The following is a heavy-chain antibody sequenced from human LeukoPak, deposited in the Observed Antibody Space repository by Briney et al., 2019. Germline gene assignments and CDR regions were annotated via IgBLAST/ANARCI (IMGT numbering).Heavy chain of an antibody. CDR1: GGTFTGYA. D-gene: IGHD3-10*01. J-gene: IGHJ5*02. CDR3: AREGGSGSYFWFDP. CDR2: IIPIFGTA. Sequence: ASVKVSCKASGGTFTGYAISWVRQAPGQGLEWMEGIIPIFGTANYAQKFQGRVTITADKSTSTAYMELSSLRSEDTAVYYCAREGGSGSYFWFDPWGQGTLVTVSS. V-gene: IGHV1-69*06.